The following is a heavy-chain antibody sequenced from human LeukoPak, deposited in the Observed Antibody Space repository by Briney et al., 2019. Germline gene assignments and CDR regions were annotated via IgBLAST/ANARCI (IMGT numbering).Heavy chain of an antibody. Sequence: SETLSLTCTVSGGSISSYYWSWIRQPAGKGLEWIGRIYNSGSTNYNPSLKSRVTMSVDTSKNQFALKLSSVTAADTAVYYCARERCSSTGCYAAFDIWGQGTMVTVSS. CDR3: ARERCSSTGCYAAFDI. CDR2: IYNSGST. CDR1: GGSISSYY. V-gene: IGHV4-4*07. D-gene: IGHD2-2*01. J-gene: IGHJ3*02.